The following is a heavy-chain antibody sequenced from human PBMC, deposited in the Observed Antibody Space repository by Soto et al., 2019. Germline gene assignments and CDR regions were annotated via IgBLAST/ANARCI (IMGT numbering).Heavy chain of an antibody. V-gene: IGHV3-23*01. CDR3: ARDDPFDF. Sequence: GSLRLSCRTSGFTFSGYAMTWVRQAPGKGLQWVAAISGSGHTIWYTDSVTGRFTISRDNSKYTLYLQMDSLRHEDSAVYFCARDDPFDFWGQGTQVTV. CDR2: ISGSGHTI. J-gene: IGHJ4*02. CDR1: GFTFSGYA.